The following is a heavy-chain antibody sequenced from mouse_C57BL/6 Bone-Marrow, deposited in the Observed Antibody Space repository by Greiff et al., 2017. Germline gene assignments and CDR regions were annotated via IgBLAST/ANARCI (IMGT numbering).Heavy chain of an antibody. CDR1: GYTFTSYW. CDR2: IHPNSGST. J-gene: IGHJ2*01. CDR3: ARRAPFYYGTSYYFDY. D-gene: IGHD2-1*01. Sequence: QVQLQQPGAELVKPGASVKLSCKASGYTFTSYWMHWVKQRPGQGLEWIGMIHPNSGSTNYNEKFKSKATLTVDKSSSTAYMQLSSLTSEDSAVYYCARRAPFYYGTSYYFDYWGQGTTLTVSS. V-gene: IGHV1-64*01.